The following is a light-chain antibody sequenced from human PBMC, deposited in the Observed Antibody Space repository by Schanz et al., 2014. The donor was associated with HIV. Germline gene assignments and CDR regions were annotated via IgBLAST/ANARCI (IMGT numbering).Light chain of an antibody. CDR1: QSLLHSNGYNY. CDR2: LGS. J-gene: IGKJ2*01. Sequence: DIVMTQSPLSLPVTPGEPASISCRSSQSLLHSNGYNYLDWYLQKPGQSPQLLIYLGSTRASGVPDRFSGSGSGTDFTLKISRVEAEDVGVYYCMQALQDPYTFGQGTKLEIK. CDR3: MQALQDPYT. V-gene: IGKV2-28*01.